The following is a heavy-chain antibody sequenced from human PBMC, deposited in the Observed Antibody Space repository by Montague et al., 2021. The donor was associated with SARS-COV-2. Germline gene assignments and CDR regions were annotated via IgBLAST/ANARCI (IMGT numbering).Heavy chain of an antibody. V-gene: IGHV6-1*01. Sequence: CAISGDSVSSNNAARNWIRQSPSRGLEWLGRTYYRSKWYNDYAVSVKSRITINPDTSKNQFSLQLNSVTPEDTAVYYCARGLWFGELLSLYYYYGMDVWGQGTTVTVSS. CDR1: GDSVSSNNAA. J-gene: IGHJ6*02. CDR2: TYYRSKWYN. D-gene: IGHD3-10*01. CDR3: ARGLWFGELLSLYYYYGMDV.